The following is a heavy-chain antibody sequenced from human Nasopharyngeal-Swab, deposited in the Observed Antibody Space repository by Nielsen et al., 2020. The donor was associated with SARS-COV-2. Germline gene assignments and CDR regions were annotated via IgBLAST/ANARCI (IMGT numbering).Heavy chain of an antibody. J-gene: IGHJ4*02. CDR2: IYPGDSDT. CDR3: ARSAGDSLDYFDY. Sequence: KVSCKGSGCSFTSYWIGWVRQMPGKGLEWMGIIYPGDSDTRYSPSFQGQVTISADKSISTAYLQWSSLKASDTAMYYCARSAGDSLDYFDYWGQGTLVTVSS. V-gene: IGHV5-51*01. CDR1: GCSFTSYW. D-gene: IGHD3-16*01.